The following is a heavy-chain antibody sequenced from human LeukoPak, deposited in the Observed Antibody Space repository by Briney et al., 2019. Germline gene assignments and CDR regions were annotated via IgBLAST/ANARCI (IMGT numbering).Heavy chain of an antibody. V-gene: IGHV1-69*04. Sequence: SVKVSCKASGGTCSSYAISWVRQAPGQGLEWMGRIIPILGIANYAQKFQGRVTITADKSTSTAYMELSSLRSEDTAVYYCARDPIFGPYYFDYWGQGTLVTVSS. CDR1: GGTCSSYA. D-gene: IGHD3-3*01. J-gene: IGHJ4*02. CDR2: IIPILGIA. CDR3: ARDPIFGPYYFDY.